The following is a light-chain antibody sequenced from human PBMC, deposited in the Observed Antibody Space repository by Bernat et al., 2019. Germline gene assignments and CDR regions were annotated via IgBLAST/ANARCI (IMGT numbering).Light chain of an antibody. CDR3: QVYDNSPPAYT. J-gene: IGKJ2*01. CDR2: GSY. CDR1: QSLNGN. Sequence: EIVMTQSPATLSVSPGERATLSCRASQSLNGNLAWYQQRPGQAPRLLIYGSYSRATGIPARFSGSGSGTEFTLTISRLEPEDFAVYYCQVYDNSPPAYTFGQGTKLEIQ. V-gene: IGKV3-15*01.